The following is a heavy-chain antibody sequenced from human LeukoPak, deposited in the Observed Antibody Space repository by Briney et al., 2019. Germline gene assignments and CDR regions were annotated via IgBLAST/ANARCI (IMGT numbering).Heavy chain of an antibody. J-gene: IGHJ4*02. CDR2: LYSGGNT. D-gene: IGHD6-19*01. V-gene: IGHV3-53*01. CDR3: ARGSSSGYLRVKLDS. Sequence: SGGSLRLSCAVSGFIVSSNYMTWVRQAPGKGLDWVSSLYSGGNTYYAESVRGRFTVSRDKTKNTLYLQMNSLRAEDTAVYYCARGSSSGYLRVKLDSWGQGTLVTVSS. CDR1: GFIVSSNY.